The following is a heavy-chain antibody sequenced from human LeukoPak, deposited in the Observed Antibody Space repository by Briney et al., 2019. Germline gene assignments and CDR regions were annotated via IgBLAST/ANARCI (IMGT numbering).Heavy chain of an antibody. J-gene: IGHJ4*02. Sequence: SVKVSCKASGGTFSSYAISWVRLAPGQGLEWMGRIIPIFGTANYAQKFQGRVTITTDESTSTAYMELSSLRSEDTAVYYCARESETGLPVDYWGQGTLVTVSS. D-gene: IGHD1-1*01. CDR2: IIPIFGTA. CDR1: GGTFSSYA. V-gene: IGHV1-69*05. CDR3: ARESETGLPVDY.